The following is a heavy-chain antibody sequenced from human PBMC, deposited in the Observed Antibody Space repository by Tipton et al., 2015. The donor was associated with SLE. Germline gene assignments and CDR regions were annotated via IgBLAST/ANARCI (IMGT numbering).Heavy chain of an antibody. CDR3: AKDGAAVGATPYYYYGMDV. Sequence: SLRLSCAASGFTFSSYAMSWVRQAPGRGLEWVSGISASGGSTYFADSVKGRFTISRDNSKNTLYLQMNSLRLEDTAVYYCAKDGAAVGATPYYYYGMDVWGQGTTVTVSS. V-gene: IGHV3-23*01. CDR1: GFTFSSYA. CDR2: ISASGGST. J-gene: IGHJ6*02. D-gene: IGHD1-26*01.